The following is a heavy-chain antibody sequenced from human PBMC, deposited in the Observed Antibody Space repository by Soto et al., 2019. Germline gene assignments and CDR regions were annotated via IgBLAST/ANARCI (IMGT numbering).Heavy chain of an antibody. CDR1: GGTFSSYA. Sequence: GASVKVSCKASGGTFSSYAISWVRQAPGQGLEWMGGIIPIFGTANYAQKFQGRVTITADESTSTAYMELSSLRSEDTAVYYCARVPRALAYYYDSSGYRGNAFDIWGQGTMVTVSS. V-gene: IGHV1-69*13. CDR2: IIPIFGTA. D-gene: IGHD3-22*01. J-gene: IGHJ3*02. CDR3: ARVPRALAYYYDSSGYRGNAFDI.